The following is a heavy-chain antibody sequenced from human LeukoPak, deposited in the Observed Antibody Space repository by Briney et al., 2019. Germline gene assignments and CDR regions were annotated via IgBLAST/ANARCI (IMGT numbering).Heavy chain of an antibody. CDR1: GFTFSSYA. CDR3: AKSVTAYYNVGCDY. D-gene: IGHD3-9*01. V-gene: IGHV3-23*01. Sequence: GGSLGLSCAASGFTFSSYAMSWVRQAPGKGLEWVSAISGSGGSTYYADSVQGRFTISRDNSKNTLYLQMNSLRAEDTAVYYCAKSVTAYYNVGCDYWGQGTLVTVSS. J-gene: IGHJ4*02. CDR2: ISGSGGST.